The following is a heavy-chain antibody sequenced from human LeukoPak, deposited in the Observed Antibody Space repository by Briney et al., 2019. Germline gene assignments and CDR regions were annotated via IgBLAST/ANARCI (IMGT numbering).Heavy chain of an antibody. V-gene: IGHV4-59*08. CDR1: GGSISSYY. CDR3: ARQTRIVATQHFDY. J-gene: IGHJ4*02. D-gene: IGHD5-12*01. CDR2: IYYSGGT. Sequence: PSETLSLTCTVSGGSISSYYWSWIRQPPGKGLEWIGYIYYSGGTNYNPSLKSRVTISVDTSKNQFSLKLSSVTAADTAVYYCARQTRIVATQHFDYWGQGTLVTVSS.